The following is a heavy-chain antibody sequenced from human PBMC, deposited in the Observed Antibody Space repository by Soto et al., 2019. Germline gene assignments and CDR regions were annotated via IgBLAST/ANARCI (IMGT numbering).Heavy chain of an antibody. J-gene: IGHJ6*02. CDR1: GGTFGSYA. V-gene: IGHV1-69*01. D-gene: IGHD2-2*01. Sequence: QVQLVQSGAEVKKPGSSVKVSCKASGGTFGSYAISWVRQATGQGLEWMGGIIPIPGTANYAQKFQGRVTIAADEYTSTADMELSSLRSEDTAVYYCARSQGSSTSLEIYYYYYYGMDVWGQGTTVTVSS. CDR2: IIPIPGTA. CDR3: ARSQGSSTSLEIYYYYYYGMDV.